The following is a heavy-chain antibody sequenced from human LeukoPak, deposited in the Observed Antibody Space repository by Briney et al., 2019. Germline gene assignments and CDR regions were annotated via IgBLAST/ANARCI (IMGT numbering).Heavy chain of an antibody. CDR3: ARVTYYYGSGSYYADY. CDR2: IYYSGST. J-gene: IGHJ4*02. D-gene: IGHD3-10*01. Sequence: SETLSLTCTVSGGSISSSSYYWGWIRQPPGKGLEWIGSIYYSGSTYYNPSLKSRVTISVDTSKNQFSLKLSSVTAADTAVYYCARVTYYYGSGSYYADYWGQGTLVTGSS. CDR1: GGSISSSSYY. V-gene: IGHV4-39*07.